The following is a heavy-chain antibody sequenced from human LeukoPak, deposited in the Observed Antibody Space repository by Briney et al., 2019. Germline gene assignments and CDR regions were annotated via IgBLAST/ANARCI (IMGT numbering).Heavy chain of an antibody. V-gene: IGHV3-23*01. D-gene: IGHD3-10*01. CDR1: GITVSNYA. CDR2: ISGSAGGT. Sequence: GGSLRLSCVVSGITVSNYAINWVRQAPGKGLEWVSCISGSAGGTKYADSVKGRCTISRDNSLNTVYLQMNSLRAEDTAVYFCAKRGIVIRGILIIGFHKEAYYFDYWGQGILVTVSS. J-gene: IGHJ4*02. CDR3: AKRGIVIRGILIIGFHKEAYYFDY.